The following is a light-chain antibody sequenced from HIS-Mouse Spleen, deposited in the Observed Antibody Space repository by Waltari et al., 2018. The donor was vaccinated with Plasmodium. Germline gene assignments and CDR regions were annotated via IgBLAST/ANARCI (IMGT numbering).Light chain of an antibody. J-gene: IGKJ4*01. V-gene: IGKV3-20*01. CDR2: GAS. CDR3: QQFNSYPLT. CDR1: QSVSSSY. Sequence: EIVLTQSPGTLSLSPGERATLSCRASQSVSSSYLAWYQQKPGQATRLLIYGASSRATGIPDRFSGSGSGTDFTLTISRLEPEDFAVYYCQQFNSYPLTFGGGTKVEIK.